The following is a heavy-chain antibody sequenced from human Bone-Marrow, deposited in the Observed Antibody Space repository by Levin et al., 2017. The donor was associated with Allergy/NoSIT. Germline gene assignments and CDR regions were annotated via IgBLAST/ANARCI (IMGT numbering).Heavy chain of an antibody. CDR2: ISSSGEAI. CDR3: ARERNGKDY. CDR1: GFFLTTYS. J-gene: IGHJ4*02. V-gene: IGHV3-48*02. Sequence: PGESLKISCAGSGFFLTTYSMNWVRQAPGKGLEWVSYISSSGEAIYYADSVKGRFTMSRENADNAVYLQMNSLKDEDTAVYYCARERNGKDYWGQGTLVTVSS. D-gene: IGHD2-8*01.